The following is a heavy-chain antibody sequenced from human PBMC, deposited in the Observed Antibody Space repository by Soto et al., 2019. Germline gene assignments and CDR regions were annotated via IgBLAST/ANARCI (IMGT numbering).Heavy chain of an antibody. D-gene: IGHD1-1*01. CDR3: AKITGNLGYFDY. CDR1: GFTFSSHG. J-gene: IGHJ4*02. V-gene: IGHV3-23*01. CDR2: ISNTAGST. Sequence: EVQLLESGGGLVRPGGSLRLSCAASGFTFSSHGLSWVRQAPGKGLEWVSSISNTAGSTSYADSVKGRFTISRDNSKDTLFLQMNSLRADDTAVYYCAKITGNLGYFDYWGQGTLVTVAS.